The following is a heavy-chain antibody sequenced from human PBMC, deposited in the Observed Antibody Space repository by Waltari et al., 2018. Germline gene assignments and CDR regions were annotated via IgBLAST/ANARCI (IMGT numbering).Heavy chain of an antibody. D-gene: IGHD4-17*01. V-gene: IGHV3-7*01. CDR3: AKESTASNEGV. Sequence: EEQLVESGGGLVQPGGSLRLSCEGSGFTFSNYWRRWVRQAPGKGLGWVANIRRDGSQANYVDSVKGIFTISRDNAKKSLYLQMNSLRAEDTGVYYCAKESTASNEGVWGQGTLVTVSS. CDR1: GFTFSNYW. CDR2: IRRDGSQA. J-gene: IGHJ4*02.